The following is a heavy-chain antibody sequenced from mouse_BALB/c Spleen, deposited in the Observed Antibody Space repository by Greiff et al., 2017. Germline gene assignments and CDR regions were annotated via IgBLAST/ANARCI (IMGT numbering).Heavy chain of an antibody. Sequence: QVQLKESGPGLVAPSQSLSITCTVSGFSLTGYGVNWVRQPPGKGLEWLGMIWGDGSTDYNSALKSRLSISKDNSKSQVFLKMNSLQTDDTARYYCARDRGSGYVAWFAYWGQGTLVTVSA. D-gene: IGHD3-1*01. CDR1: GFSLTGYG. CDR3: ARDRGSGYVAWFAY. J-gene: IGHJ3*01. CDR2: IWGDGST. V-gene: IGHV2-6-7*01.